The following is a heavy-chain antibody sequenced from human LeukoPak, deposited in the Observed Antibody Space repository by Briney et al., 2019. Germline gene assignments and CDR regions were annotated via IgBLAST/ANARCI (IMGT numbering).Heavy chain of an antibody. CDR1: GGTFSSYA. CDR3: ARGLAVAALEYFQH. V-gene: IGHV1-69*01. Sequence: SVKVFCKASGGTFSSYAISWVRQAPGQGLEWMGGIIPIFGTANYAQKFQGRVTITADESTSTAYMELSSLRSEDTAVYYCARGLAVAALEYFQHWGQGTLVTVSS. D-gene: IGHD6-19*01. CDR2: IIPIFGTA. J-gene: IGHJ1*01.